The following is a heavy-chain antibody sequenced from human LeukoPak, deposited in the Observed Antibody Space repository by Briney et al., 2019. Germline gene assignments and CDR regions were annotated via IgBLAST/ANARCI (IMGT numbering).Heavy chain of an antibody. J-gene: IGHJ4*02. CDR2: INPSGGST. CDR3: ARDLYVQWLVPSVPNY. CDR1: GYTFTSYY. Sequence: ASVKVSCKASGYTFTSYYMHWVRQAPGQGLEWMGIINPSGGSTSYAQKFQGRVTMTRDTSTSTVYMELSSLRSGDTAVYYCARDLYVQWLVPSVPNYWGQGTLVTVSS. D-gene: IGHD6-19*01. V-gene: IGHV1-46*01.